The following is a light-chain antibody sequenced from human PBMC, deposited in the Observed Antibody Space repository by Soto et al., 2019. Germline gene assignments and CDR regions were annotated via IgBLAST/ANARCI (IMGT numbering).Light chain of an antibody. CDR2: DVS. J-gene: IGLJ1*01. V-gene: IGLV2-14*01. CDR1: SSDVGGYNY. Sequence: VLTQPASVSGSPGQSITISCTGTSSDVGGYNYVSWYQQHPGKAPKLMIYDVSNRPSGVSNRFSGSKSGNTASLTISGLQAEDEADYYCSSYTSSSRYVFGTGTKVTVL. CDR3: SSYTSSSRYV.